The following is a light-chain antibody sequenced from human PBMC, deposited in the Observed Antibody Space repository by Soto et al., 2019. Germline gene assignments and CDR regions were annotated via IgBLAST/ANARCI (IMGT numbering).Light chain of an antibody. Sequence: SVLTQPPTESGTPAQRVNIPCSGSSSNIGSNYVYWYQQLPGTAPKLSMYRDVKRPSGVPDRFSGSTSGTSASLAISVLRAEDGADYYWASRDDSLSGSYVFGTGTKVTVL. CDR2: RDV. CDR1: SSNIGSNY. J-gene: IGLJ1*01. CDR3: ASRDDSLSGSYV. V-gene: IGLV1-47*01.